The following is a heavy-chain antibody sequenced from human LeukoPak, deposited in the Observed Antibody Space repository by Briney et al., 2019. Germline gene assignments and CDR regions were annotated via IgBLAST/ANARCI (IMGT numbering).Heavy chain of an antibody. J-gene: IGHJ5*02. V-gene: IGHV1-46*01. CDR3: ARDLRTGTTFISYWFDP. Sequence: ASVKVSCKASGYTFTSYYMHWVRQAPGQGLEWMGIINPSGGSTSYAQKFQGRVTITADESTSTAYMELSSLRPEDTAVYYCARDLRTGTTFISYWFDPWGQGTLVTVSS. D-gene: IGHD1-1*01. CDR2: INPSGGST. CDR1: GYTFTSYY.